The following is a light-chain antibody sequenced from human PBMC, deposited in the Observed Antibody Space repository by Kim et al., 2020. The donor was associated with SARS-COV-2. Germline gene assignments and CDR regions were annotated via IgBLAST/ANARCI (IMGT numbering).Light chain of an antibody. CDR1: CGGLALNY. CDR2: DNN. Sequence: TVNGTWTLTCGGLALNYGQWYLQRPGSSPATLIYDNNQGPSGIPVRFSGYIDSSSNSASLSISELKTEDEADYYCQSYDDHNHWLFGGGPKVTVL. CDR3: QSYDDHNHWL. J-gene: IGLJ3*02. V-gene: IGLV6-57*01.